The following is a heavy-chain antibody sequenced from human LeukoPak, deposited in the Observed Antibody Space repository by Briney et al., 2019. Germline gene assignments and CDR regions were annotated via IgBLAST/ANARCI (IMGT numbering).Heavy chain of an antibody. D-gene: IGHD5-18*01. CDR2: IYTSGST. V-gene: IGHV4-61*02. CDR3: ARQGEYSYGFDY. CDR1: GGSISSGSYY. J-gene: IGHJ4*02. Sequence: SETLSLTCTVSGGSISSGSYYWSWLRQPAGKGLEWIGRIYTSGSTNYNPSLKSRVTISVDTSKNQFSLKLSSVTAADTAEYYCARQGEYSYGFDYWGQGTLVTVSS.